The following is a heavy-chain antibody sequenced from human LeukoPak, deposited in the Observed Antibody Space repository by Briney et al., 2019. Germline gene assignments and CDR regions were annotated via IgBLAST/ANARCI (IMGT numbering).Heavy chain of an antibody. D-gene: IGHD3-16*02. CDR3: ARAGVWGSYRYFDY. Sequence: PGGSLRLSCSASGFTFSSSAMSWVRQAPGKGLEWVSAIGTCGDRTFYADSVKGRFTISRDNSKNTLYLQMSSLRPEDTAVYYCARAGVWGSYRYFDYWGQGTLVTASS. CDR2: IGTCGDRT. CDR1: GFTFSSSA. J-gene: IGHJ4*02. V-gene: IGHV3-23*01.